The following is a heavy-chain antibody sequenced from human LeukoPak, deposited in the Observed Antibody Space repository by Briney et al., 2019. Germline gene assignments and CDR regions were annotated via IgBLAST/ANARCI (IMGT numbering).Heavy chain of an antibody. CDR2: ISGSSTYL. D-gene: IGHD7-27*01. CDR1: GFTLSIYS. CDR3: AKDDVPSNWGALGLFDY. J-gene: IGHJ4*02. V-gene: IGHV3-21*04. Sequence: PGGSLRLSCAASGFTLSIYSMNWVRQAPGKGLEWVSSISGSSTYLYYADSVKGRFTISRDNSKKTLYLQMNSLRAEDTAVYYCAKDDVPSNWGALGLFDYWGQGTLVTVSS.